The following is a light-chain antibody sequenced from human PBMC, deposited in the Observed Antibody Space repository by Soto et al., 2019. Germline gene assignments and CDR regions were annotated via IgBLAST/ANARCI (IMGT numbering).Light chain of an antibody. CDR3: HQYDIWPQT. J-gene: IGKJ1*01. Sequence: EIVMTQSPATLSVSPGERATLSCRASQSISSNLAWYQQKLGQAPRLLIYRASTRATGIPARFSGSGSGTDVTLTISSLQSEDFALYYCHQYDIWPQTFGQGTKVEI. CDR2: RAS. CDR1: QSISSN. V-gene: IGKV3-15*01.